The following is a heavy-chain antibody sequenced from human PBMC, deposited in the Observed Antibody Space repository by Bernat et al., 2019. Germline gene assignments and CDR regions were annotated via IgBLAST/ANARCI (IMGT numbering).Heavy chain of an antibody. D-gene: IGHD4-11*01. J-gene: IGHJ4*02. V-gene: IGHV1-18*01. CDR1: GYTFNIYG. Sequence: QVQLVQSGAEVKKPGASVKVSCKTSGYTFNIYGITWVRQAPGQGLEWMGWISAANGNTNYAQKLQGRVTMTTDTSTSTAYMEVRSLRSDDTAVYYCARAGATGTTHFDHWGQGTLVTVSS. CDR3: ARAGATGTTHFDH. CDR2: ISAANGNT.